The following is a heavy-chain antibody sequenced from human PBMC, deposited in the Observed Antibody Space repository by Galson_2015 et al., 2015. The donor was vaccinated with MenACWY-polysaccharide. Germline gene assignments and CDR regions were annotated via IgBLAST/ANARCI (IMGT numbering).Heavy chain of an antibody. J-gene: IGHJ4*02. CDR2: IAAGGDNT. V-gene: IGHV3-23*01. CDR1: GFTFVSYA. CDR3: ARGDYIFENYCSGGSCYFDY. Sequence: SLRLSCAASGFTFVSYAMSWVRQAPGKGLEWVSAIAAGGDNTYYADFVKGRFTISRDNSKNTLYLQMNSLRAEDTAVYYCARGDYIFENYCSGGSCYFDYWGQGTLVAVSS. D-gene: IGHD2-15*01.